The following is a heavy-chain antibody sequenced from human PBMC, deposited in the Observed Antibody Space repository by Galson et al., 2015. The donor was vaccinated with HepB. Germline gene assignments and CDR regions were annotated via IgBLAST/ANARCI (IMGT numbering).Heavy chain of an antibody. J-gene: IGHJ4*02. D-gene: IGHD4-11*01. CDR3: ARSCDFSNACY. CDR2: FYYSGST. Sequence: ETLSLTCSVSGGSISSSSYYWGWIRQPPGRGLEWIGSFYYSGSTYYSPSLKSRVIISVDTSKNQFSLKLSSVTAADTAVYYCARSCDFSNACYWGQGTLVTVSS. CDR1: GGSISSSSYY. V-gene: IGHV4-39*07.